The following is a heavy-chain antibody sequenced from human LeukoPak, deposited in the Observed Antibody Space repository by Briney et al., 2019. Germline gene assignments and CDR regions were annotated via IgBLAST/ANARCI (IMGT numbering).Heavy chain of an antibody. CDR1: GYTFTDYF. CDR3: ARDSPAFDDYGDYYFDY. CDR2: ISAYNGNT. Sequence: GASVKVSCKASGYTFTDYFMNWVRQAPGQGLEWMGWISAYNGNTNYAQKLQGRVTMTTDTSTSTAYMELRSLRSDDTAVYYCARDSPAFDDYGDYYFDYWGQGTLVTVSS. V-gene: IGHV1-18*04. J-gene: IGHJ4*02. D-gene: IGHD4-17*01.